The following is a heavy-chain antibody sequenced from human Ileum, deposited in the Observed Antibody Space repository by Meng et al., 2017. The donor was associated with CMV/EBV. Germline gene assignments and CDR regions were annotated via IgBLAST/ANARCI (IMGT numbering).Heavy chain of an antibody. CDR2: INWNGGRT. J-gene: IGHJ5*02. CDR1: GFTFDDYG. V-gene: IGHV3-20*01. D-gene: IGHD3-3*01. Sequence: GESLMISCAASGFTFDDYGMSWVRQAPGKGLEWVSGINWNGGRTGYADSVKGRFTISRDNAKNSLYLQMNSLRAEDTDLYHCARDAPDRSIFGVVSYNWFDPWGQGTLVTVSS. CDR3: ARDAPDRSIFGVVSYNWFDP.